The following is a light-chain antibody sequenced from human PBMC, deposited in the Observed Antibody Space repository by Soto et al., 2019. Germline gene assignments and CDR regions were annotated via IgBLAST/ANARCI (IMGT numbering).Light chain of an antibody. CDR3: CSSTGDYTFV. Sequence: QSVLTQPPSVSEAPRQRVTISCSGSSSNIGNNVVNWYQQLPGKAPKLLIYYDDLLPSGVSDRFSGSKSGTSASLAISGLQSEDEADYCCCSSTGDYTFVFGTGTKLTVL. CDR2: YDD. V-gene: IGLV1-36*01. J-gene: IGLJ1*01. CDR1: SSNIGNNV.